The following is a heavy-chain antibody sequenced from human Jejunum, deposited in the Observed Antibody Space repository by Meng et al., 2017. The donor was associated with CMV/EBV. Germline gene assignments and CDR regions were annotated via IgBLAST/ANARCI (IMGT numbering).Heavy chain of an antibody. J-gene: IGHJ6*02. Sequence: GASVISVKYYWSWIRQNQGKGLEWIGYIFHSGSPNYNPSLESRVTISVDTSKNQFSLKLSSVTAADTAVYYCARQGDNNYYYTMDVWDQGTTVTVSS. CDR2: IFHSGSP. V-gene: IGHV4-61*07. CDR1: GASVISVKYY. D-gene: IGHD2-15*01. CDR3: ARQGDNNYYYTMDV.